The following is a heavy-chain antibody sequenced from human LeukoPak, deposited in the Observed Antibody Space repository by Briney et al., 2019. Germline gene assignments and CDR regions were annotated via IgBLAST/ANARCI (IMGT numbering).Heavy chain of an antibody. J-gene: IGHJ4*02. CDR2: ISYDGSNK. CDR3: AKDIGGWHRHADY. CDR1: GFTLSSYA. Sequence: PGGSLRLSCAASGFTLSSYAMHWVRQAPGKGLEWVAVISYDGSNKYYADSVKGRFTISRDNSKNTLYLQMNSLRAEDTAVYYCAKDIGGWHRHADYWGQGTLVTVSS. V-gene: IGHV3-30*04. D-gene: IGHD6-19*01.